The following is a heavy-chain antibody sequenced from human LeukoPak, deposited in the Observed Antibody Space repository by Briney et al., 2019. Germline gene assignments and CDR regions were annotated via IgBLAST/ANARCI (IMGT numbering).Heavy chain of an antibody. V-gene: IGHV3-23*01. Sequence: GGSLRLSCAASGFTFSSYAMSWVRQAPGKGPEWVSGISVSGVSTYYADSVKGRFTISRDTSKNTLFLQMNSLRAGDTAVYFCAKGLYISGHESWGQGTLVTVSS. J-gene: IGHJ5*02. D-gene: IGHD3-10*01. CDR2: ISVSGVST. CDR1: GFTFSSYA. CDR3: AKGLYISGHES.